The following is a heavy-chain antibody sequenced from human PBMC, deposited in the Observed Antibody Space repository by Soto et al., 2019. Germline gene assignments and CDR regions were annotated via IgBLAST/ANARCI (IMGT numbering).Heavy chain of an antibody. D-gene: IGHD1-26*01. J-gene: IGHJ4*02. CDR3: VRDDFGLGLDY. CDR1: GFTFSSYW. CDR2: TDSDGRFT. Sequence: GGSLRLSCVASGFTFSSYWMHRVRRTPGQGLVRVSHTDSDGRFTTDADSVKGRFTISRDNAKGTLFLQMNSLRAEDTAVYYCVRDDFGLGLDYWGLGTLVTVSS. V-gene: IGHV3-74*01.